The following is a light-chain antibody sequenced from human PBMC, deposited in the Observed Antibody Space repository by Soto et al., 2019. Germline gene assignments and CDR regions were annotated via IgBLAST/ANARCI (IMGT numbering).Light chain of an antibody. CDR1: SSDVGSYNF. CDR2: EVN. V-gene: IGLV2-23*02. CDR3: SPHPVKNFFGV. J-gene: IGLJ3*02. Sequence: QSALTQPASVSGSPGQSITISCTGTSSDVGSYNFVSWYQHHPGKAPKLMIYEVNKRPSGVSNRFSGSKSGNTASLTISGLQVGDGPFYSCSPHPVKNFFGVFAGGT.